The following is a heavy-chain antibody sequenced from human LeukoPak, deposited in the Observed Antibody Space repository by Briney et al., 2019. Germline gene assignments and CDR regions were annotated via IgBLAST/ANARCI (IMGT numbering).Heavy chain of an antibody. J-gene: IGHJ4*02. CDR1: GYSFPTYW. V-gene: IGHV5-51*01. CDR3: ARQRSVYSSPWIDY. Sequence: GESLKISCKGSGYSFPTYWIGWVRQMPGKGLEWMGIIYPGDSDTRYSPSFQGQVTISADKSISTAYLQWSSLKALDTAMYYCARQRSVYSSPWIDYWGQGTLVTVSS. CDR2: IYPGDSDT. D-gene: IGHD6-13*01.